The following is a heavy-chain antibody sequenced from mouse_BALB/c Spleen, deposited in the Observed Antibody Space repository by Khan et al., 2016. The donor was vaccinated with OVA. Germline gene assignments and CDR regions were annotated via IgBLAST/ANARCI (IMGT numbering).Heavy chain of an antibody. CDR3: ARGYEFFPY. D-gene: IGHD2-12*01. J-gene: IGHJ3*01. V-gene: IGHV1-26*01. Sequence: VQLKQSGPDLVKPGASVKISCKASGYSFTVYYMTWVKQSHGKSPEWIGRVNPNNGDTNYNQNFKGKVILTVDKSSNTAYMELRNLTSEDSAVFYCARGYEFFPYWGQGTLVTVSA. CDR1: GYSFTVYY. CDR2: VNPNNGDT.